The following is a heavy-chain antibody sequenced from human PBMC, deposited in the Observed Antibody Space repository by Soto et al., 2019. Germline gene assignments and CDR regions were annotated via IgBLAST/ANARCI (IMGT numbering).Heavy chain of an antibody. Sequence: GGSLRLSCAASGFTFTKYAMSWVRQAPGKGLEWVSGISATGGSTYYADSVKGRFTISRDNSKNTLYLQMNSLRAEDAAVYYCASQGPYILVVVAPTEFDYWGQGTLVTVSS. CDR3: ASQGPYILVVVAPTEFDY. V-gene: IGHV3-23*01. CDR2: ISATGGST. D-gene: IGHD2-15*01. CDR1: GFTFTKYA. J-gene: IGHJ4*02.